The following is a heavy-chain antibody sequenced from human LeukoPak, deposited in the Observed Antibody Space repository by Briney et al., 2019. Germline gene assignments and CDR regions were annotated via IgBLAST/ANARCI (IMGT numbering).Heavy chain of an antibody. J-gene: IGHJ4*02. V-gene: IGHV3-33*01. CDR2: IWYDGSNK. Sequence: GGSLRLSCAASGFPFRNHGMHWVRQAPGKGLQWVAFIWYDGSNKYYEASVKGRFTISRDNSKNSVDLQMNSLRVEDTAVYFCARDRGGTSPYFWGQGTLVTVSS. CDR3: ARDRGGTSPYF. D-gene: IGHD1-14*01. CDR1: GFPFRNHG.